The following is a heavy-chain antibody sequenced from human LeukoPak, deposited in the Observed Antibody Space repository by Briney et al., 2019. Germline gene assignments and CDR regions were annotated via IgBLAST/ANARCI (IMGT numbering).Heavy chain of an antibody. V-gene: IGHV3-30-3*01. J-gene: IGHJ5*02. D-gene: IGHD6-13*01. CDR1: GFTFSSYA. CDR2: ISYDGSNK. Sequence: PGGSLRLSCAASGFTFSSYAMHWVRQAPGKGLEWVAVISYDGSNKYYADSVKGRFTISRDNSKNTLYLQMNSLRAEDTAVYYCARGNSLDWFNPWGQGTLVTVSS. CDR3: ARGNSLDWFNP.